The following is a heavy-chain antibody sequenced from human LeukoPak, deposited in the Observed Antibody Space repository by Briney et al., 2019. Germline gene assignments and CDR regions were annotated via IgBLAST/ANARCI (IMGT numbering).Heavy chain of an antibody. CDR2: ISAYNGNT. CDR3: ARVRVFYDSSGYPQGY. Sequence: GASVKVSCKASGYTFTSYGISWVRQAPGQGLEWMGWISAYNGNTNYAQKLQGRVTMTTDTSTSTAYMELRSLRSDDTAVYYCARVRVFYDSSGYPQGYWGQGTLVTVSS. D-gene: IGHD3-22*01. J-gene: IGHJ4*02. CDR1: GYTFTSYG. V-gene: IGHV1-18*01.